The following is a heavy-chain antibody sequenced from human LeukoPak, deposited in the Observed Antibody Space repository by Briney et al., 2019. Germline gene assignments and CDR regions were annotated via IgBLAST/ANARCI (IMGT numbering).Heavy chain of an antibody. CDR1: GGSISSSSHY. Sequence: PSETLSLTCTVSGGSISSSSHYWGWIRQPPGRGLEWIGSIYYSGSTYYNPSLKSRVTMSVDTSKNQFSLKLSSVTAADTAVYYCARHDCSSTSCYLPYYYYYYMDVWGKGTTVTVSS. D-gene: IGHD2-2*01. J-gene: IGHJ6*03. CDR3: ARHDCSSTSCYLPYYYYYYMDV. CDR2: IYYSGST. V-gene: IGHV4-39*01.